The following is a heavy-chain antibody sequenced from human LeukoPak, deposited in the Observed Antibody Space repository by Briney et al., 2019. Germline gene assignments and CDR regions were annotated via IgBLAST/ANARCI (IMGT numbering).Heavy chain of an antibody. CDR1: GGSISSYY. CDR2: INHSGST. Sequence: PSETLSLTCTVSGGSISSYYWSWIRQPPGKGLEWIGEINHSGSTNYTSSLKSRVTLSVDMSKNQFSLKLSSVTAADTAVYYCARRTFGGVIKYWGQGTLVTVSS. V-gene: IGHV4-34*01. CDR3: ARRTFGGVIKY. J-gene: IGHJ4*02. D-gene: IGHD3-16*02.